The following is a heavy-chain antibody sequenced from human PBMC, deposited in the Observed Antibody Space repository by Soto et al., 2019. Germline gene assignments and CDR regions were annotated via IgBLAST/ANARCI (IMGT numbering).Heavy chain of an antibody. J-gene: IGHJ4*02. CDR2: IYHSGST. Sequence: QLQLQESGSGLVKPSQTLSLTCAVSGGSTSSGGYSWSWIRQPPGKGLEWIGYIYHSGSTYYNPSLKSRVTTSVDRSKNQFSLKLSSVTAADTAVYYCAGGPGVARNYWGQGTLVTVSS. D-gene: IGHD5-12*01. CDR1: GGSTSSGGYS. V-gene: IGHV4-30-2*01. CDR3: AGGPGVARNY.